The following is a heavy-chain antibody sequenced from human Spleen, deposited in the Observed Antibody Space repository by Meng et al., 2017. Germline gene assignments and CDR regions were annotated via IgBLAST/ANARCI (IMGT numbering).Heavy chain of an antibody. CDR1: GFTFDDYP. CDR3: AKDIAESTGWPPYGMDV. V-gene: IGHV3-43D*03. CDR2: ISWDGGST. D-gene: IGHD2-8*02. Sequence: GGSLRLSCAASGFTFDDYPMYWVRQVPGKGLEWVSVISWDGGSTFYRDSVKGRFTISRDNSKNSLYLQMNSLTAEDTALYYCAKDIAESTGWPPYGMDVWGQGTTVTVSS. J-gene: IGHJ6*02.